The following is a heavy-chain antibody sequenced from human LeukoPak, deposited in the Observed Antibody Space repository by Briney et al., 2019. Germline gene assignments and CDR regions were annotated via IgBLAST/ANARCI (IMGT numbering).Heavy chain of an antibody. D-gene: IGHD2-15*01. CDR1: GGTFSKYT. V-gene: IGHV1-69*13. CDR2: ITPLFGTA. CDR3: ARDSSDIQSLIAH. J-gene: IGHJ1*01. Sequence: SVKVSCKAFGGTFSKYTISWVRQRPGQGLEWMGGITPLFGTANYAQKFQGRVTITADESASTAYMELSSLRSEDTAVYYCARDSSDIQSLIAHWGQGTLVTVSS.